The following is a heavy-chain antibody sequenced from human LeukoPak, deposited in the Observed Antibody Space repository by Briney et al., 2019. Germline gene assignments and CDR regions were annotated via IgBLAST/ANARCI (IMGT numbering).Heavy chain of an antibody. Sequence: GGSLRLSCAASGFTFSSFGMHWVRQAPGKGLEWVAFIRYDESNKYYADSVKGRFTISRDNSKNTLYLQMNSLGAEDTAVYYCPKDEGGRAYYDFWSGYASRDAFDIWGQGTMVTVSS. CDR2: IRYDESNK. CDR3: PKDEGGRAYYDFWSGYASRDAFDI. CDR1: GFTFSSFG. J-gene: IGHJ3*02. D-gene: IGHD3-3*01. V-gene: IGHV3-30*02.